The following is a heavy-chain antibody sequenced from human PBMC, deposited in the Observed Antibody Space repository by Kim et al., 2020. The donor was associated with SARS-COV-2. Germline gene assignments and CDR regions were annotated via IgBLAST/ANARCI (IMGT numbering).Heavy chain of an antibody. D-gene: IGHD6-6*01. CDR3: AREGEQLVRFSYYYYGMDV. CDR2: ISYDGSNK. J-gene: IGHJ6*02. Sequence: GGSLRLFCAASGFTFSSYAMHWVRQAPGKGLEWVAVISYDGSNKYYADSAKGRFTISRDNSKNTLYLQMNSLRAEDTAVYYCAREGEQLVRFSYYYYGMDVWGQGTTVTVSS. V-gene: IGHV3-30*04. CDR1: GFTFSSYA.